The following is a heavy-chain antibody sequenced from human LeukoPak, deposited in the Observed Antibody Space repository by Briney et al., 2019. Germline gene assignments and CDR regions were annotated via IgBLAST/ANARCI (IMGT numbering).Heavy chain of an antibody. CDR2: ITSSGTTT. J-gene: IGHJ2*01. CDR3: AKDFYSSGWYWCFDL. CDR1: GFTFSSYA. D-gene: IGHD6-19*01. V-gene: IGHV3-23*01. Sequence: PGGSLRLSCVASGFTFSSYAMSWVRQAPGKGLEWVSGITSSGTTTFYADSVKGRFTISRDNSKNTLYLQMNSLRAEDTAVYYCAKDFYSSGWYWCFDLWGRGTLVTVSS.